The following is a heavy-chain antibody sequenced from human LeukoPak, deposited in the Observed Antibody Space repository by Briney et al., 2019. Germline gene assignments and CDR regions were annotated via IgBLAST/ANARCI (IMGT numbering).Heavy chain of an antibody. D-gene: IGHD6-13*01. J-gene: IGHJ6*02. CDR2: IIPIFGTA. Sequence: SVKVSCKASGGTFSSYAISWVRQAPGQGLEWMGGIIPIFGTANYAQKFQGRVTITADESTSTAYMELSSLRSEDTAVYYCARGLETGIAAAGQDYYYYYGMDVWGQGTTVTVSS. CDR3: ARGLETGIAAAGQDYYYYYGMDV. V-gene: IGHV1-69*01. CDR1: GGTFSSYA.